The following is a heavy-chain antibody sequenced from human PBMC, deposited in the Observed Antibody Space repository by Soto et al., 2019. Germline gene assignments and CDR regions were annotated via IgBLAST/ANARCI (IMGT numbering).Heavy chain of an antibody. CDR1: GYTFTSYA. J-gene: IGHJ4*02. CDR2: INAGNGNT. CDR3: ASDSSINFDY. D-gene: IGHD1-20*01. V-gene: IGHV1-3*05. Sequence: QVQLVQSGAEEKKPGASVKVSCKASGYTFTSYAMDWVRQAPGQRLEWMGWINAGNGNTKYSQKFQGRATITRATSASTAHMELSSLRSKDTAVYSSASDSSINFDYWGQGTLVTVSS.